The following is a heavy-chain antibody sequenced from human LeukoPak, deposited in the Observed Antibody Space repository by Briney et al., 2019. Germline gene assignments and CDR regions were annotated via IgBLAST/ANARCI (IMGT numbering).Heavy chain of an antibody. V-gene: IGHV3-30-3*01. Sequence: PGGSLRLSCAASGFTFSSYAIHWVRQAPGKGLEWVAVISYDGSNKYYADSVKGRFTISRDNSKNTLYLQMNSLRAEDTALYYCAKAYEYYYYYGMDVWGQGTTVTVSS. CDR1: GFTFSSYA. J-gene: IGHJ6*02. CDR3: AKAYEYYYYYGMDV. D-gene: IGHD3-3*01. CDR2: ISYDGSNK.